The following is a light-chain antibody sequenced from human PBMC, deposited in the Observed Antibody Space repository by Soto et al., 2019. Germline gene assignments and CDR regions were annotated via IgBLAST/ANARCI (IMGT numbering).Light chain of an antibody. J-gene: IGKJ5*01. V-gene: IGKV3D-15*01. Sequence: EIVMTHSPATLSVSPCERATLSFRASQSVSSYLAWYQQKPGQAPRLLIYDASTRATGIPARFSGSGSGTEFTLTISSLQSEDFAVYYCQQYNNWPPITFGQGTRLEIK. CDR2: DAS. CDR3: QQYNNWPPIT. CDR1: QSVSSY.